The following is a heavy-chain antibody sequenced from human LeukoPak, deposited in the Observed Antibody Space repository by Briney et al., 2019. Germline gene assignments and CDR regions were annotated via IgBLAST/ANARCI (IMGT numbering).Heavy chain of an antibody. CDR3: AKAGLDCTSGICHLDY. V-gene: IGHV3-23*01. CDR1: GFTFSNYA. D-gene: IGHD2-8*01. J-gene: IGHJ4*02. CDR2: ISGSGYST. Sequence: GGSLRLSCAASGFTFSNYAMSWVRQAPGKGLEWVSTISGSGYSTNYADSVKGRFTISRDNSKKTLYLQMNSLRAEDTAVYYCAKAGLDCTSGICHLDYWGQGTLVTVSS.